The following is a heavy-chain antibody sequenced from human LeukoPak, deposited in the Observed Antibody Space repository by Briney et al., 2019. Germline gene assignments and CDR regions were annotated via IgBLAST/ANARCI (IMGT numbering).Heavy chain of an antibody. V-gene: IGHV1-69*13. CDR1: GGTFSSYA. J-gene: IGHJ4*02. D-gene: IGHD3-10*01. CDR3: ARAQVRIGEYYFDY. Sequence: SVKVSCKASGGTFSSYAISWVRQAPGQGLEWMGGIIPIFGTANYAQKFQGRVTITADESTSTAYMELNSLRSEDTAVYYCARAQVRIGEYYFDYWGQGTLVTVSS. CDR2: IIPIFGTA.